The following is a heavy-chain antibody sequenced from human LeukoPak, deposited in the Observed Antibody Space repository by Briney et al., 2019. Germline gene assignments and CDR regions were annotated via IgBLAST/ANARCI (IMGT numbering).Heavy chain of an antibody. CDR2: ISYDGSNK. J-gene: IGHJ4*02. CDR1: GFTFSDSG. CDR3: AKELFRDGYNTGYFDY. D-gene: IGHD5-24*01. V-gene: IGHV3-30*18. Sequence: GGSLRLSCAASGFTFSDSGMHWVRQAPGKGLEWVAVISYDGSNKYYADSVKGRFTISRDNSKNTLYLQMNSLRAEDTAVYYCAKELFRDGYNTGYFDYWGQGTLVTVSS.